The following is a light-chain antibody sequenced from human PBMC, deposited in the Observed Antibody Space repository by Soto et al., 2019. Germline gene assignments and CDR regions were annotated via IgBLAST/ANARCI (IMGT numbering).Light chain of an antibody. Sequence: DIQMTQSPSTLSASVGDRVTITCRASQNINSWLAWYQQKPGKAPKLLIYKASNLESGVPSRFSGSGSGTDFTLTISSLQPDDFAVYYCQQYAGSPRTFGQGTKVDIK. V-gene: IGKV1-5*03. CDR3: QQYAGSPRT. CDR2: KAS. CDR1: QNINSW. J-gene: IGKJ1*01.